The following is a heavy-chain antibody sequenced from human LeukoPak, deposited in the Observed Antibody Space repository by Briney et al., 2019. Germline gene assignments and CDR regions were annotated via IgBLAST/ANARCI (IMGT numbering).Heavy chain of an antibody. CDR1: GYTFTSYY. V-gene: IGHV1-46*01. CDR2: INPSGGST. Sequence: ASVKVSCKASGYTFTSYYMHWVRQAPGQGLEWMGIINPSGGSTSYAQKFQGRVTMTRDTSTSTVYMELSSLRSKDTAVYYCARDSSGEEGFYWGQGTLVTVSS. D-gene: IGHD3-10*01. J-gene: IGHJ4*02. CDR3: ARDSSGEEGFY.